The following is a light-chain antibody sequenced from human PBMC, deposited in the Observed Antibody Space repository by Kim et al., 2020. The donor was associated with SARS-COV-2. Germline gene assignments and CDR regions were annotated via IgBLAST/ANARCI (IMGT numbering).Light chain of an antibody. CDR3: QQYGSSPRT. CDR2: GAS. CDR1: QSVSSSY. V-gene: IGKV3-20*01. J-gene: IGKJ5*01. Sequence: SPGERANRSCRASQSVSSSYLAWYQQKPGQAPRLLIYGASSRATGIADRFSGSGSGTDFTLTISRLEPEDSAVYYCQQYGSSPRTFGQGTRLEIK.